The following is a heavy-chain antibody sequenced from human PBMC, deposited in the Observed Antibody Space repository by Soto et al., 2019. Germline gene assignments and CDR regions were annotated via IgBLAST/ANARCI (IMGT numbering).Heavy chain of an antibody. CDR1: GGTLSSHT. D-gene: IGHD6-19*01. Sequence: KVSCNASGGTLSSHTIRSVRQAPGQGLEWMGRIIPIIGIANYAQKFQGRVTITADKSTSTAYMELSSLRSEDTAVYYCASLGIAVAGTTGALDYWGQGTLVTVSS. J-gene: IGHJ4*02. V-gene: IGHV1-69*02. CDR2: IIPIIGIA. CDR3: ASLGIAVAGTTGALDY.